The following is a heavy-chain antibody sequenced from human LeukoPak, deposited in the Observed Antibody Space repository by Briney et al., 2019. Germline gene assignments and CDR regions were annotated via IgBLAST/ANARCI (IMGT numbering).Heavy chain of an antibody. J-gene: IGHJ5*02. CDR1: GGSISSGGYY. V-gene: IGHV4-31*03. Sequence: SETLSLTCTVSGGSISSGGYYWSWIRQHPGTGLEWIGYIYYSGSTYYNPSLKSRVTISVDTSKNQFSLKLSSVTAADTAVYYCARNQYSYEVWFDPWGQGTLVTVSS. CDR2: IYYSGST. CDR3: ARNQYSYEVWFDP. D-gene: IGHD5-18*01.